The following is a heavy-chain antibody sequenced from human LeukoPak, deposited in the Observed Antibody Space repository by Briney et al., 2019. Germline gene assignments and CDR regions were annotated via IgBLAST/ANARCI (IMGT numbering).Heavy chain of an antibody. CDR2: ISYDGSNK. CDR1: GFTFSSYG. CDR3: AKGVRFLEGLEYYFDY. D-gene: IGHD3-3*01. V-gene: IGHV3-30*18. Sequence: GGSLRLSCAASGFTFSSYGMHWVRQAPGKGLEWVAVISYDGSNKYYADSVKGRFTISRDNSKNTLYLQMDSLRAEDTAVYYCAKGVRFLEGLEYYFDYWGQGTLVTVSS. J-gene: IGHJ4*02.